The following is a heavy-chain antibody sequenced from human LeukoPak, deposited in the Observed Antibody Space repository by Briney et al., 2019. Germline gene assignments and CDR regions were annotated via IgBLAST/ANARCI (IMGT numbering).Heavy chain of an antibody. CDR1: GFTFDDYA. CDR2: ISGSGGST. V-gene: IGHV3-23*01. Sequence: GGSLRLSCAASGFTFDDYAMSWVRQAPGKGLEWVSAISGSGGSTYYADSVKDRFTISRDNSKNTLYLQMNSLRAEDTAVYYCAKRTENDYYDSSGYYFDYWGQGTLVTVSS. CDR3: AKRTENDYYDSSGYYFDY. J-gene: IGHJ4*02. D-gene: IGHD3-22*01.